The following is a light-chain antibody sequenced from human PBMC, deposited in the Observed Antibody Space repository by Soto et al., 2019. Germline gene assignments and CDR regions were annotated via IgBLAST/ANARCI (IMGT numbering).Light chain of an antibody. CDR2: ATS. Sequence: EIVLTQSPGTLSLSLGERATLSCRASQSVXSNXXAWYQQKPGQAPRLLIYATSSRATGIPDRFSGSGSGTXXXXXXXXXXXXDFAVYYCQQYGNSPRYSFGQGTKLEIK. V-gene: IGKV3-20*01. J-gene: IGKJ2*03. CDR1: QSVXSNX. CDR3: QQYGNSPRYS.